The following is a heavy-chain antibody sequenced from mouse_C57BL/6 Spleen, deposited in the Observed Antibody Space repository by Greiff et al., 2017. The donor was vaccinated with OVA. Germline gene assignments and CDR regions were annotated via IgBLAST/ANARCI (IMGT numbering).Heavy chain of an antibody. V-gene: IGHV5-17*01. D-gene: IGHD1-1*01. CDR1: GFTFSDYG. CDR3: ARPPYYYGSRGDYAMDY. J-gene: IGHJ4*01. CDR2: ISSGSSTI. Sequence: DVQLVESGGGLVKPGGSLKLSCAASGFTFSDYGMHWVRQAPEKGLEWVAYISSGSSTIYYADTVKGRFTISRDNAKNTLFLQMTSLRSEDTAMYYCARPPYYYGSRGDYAMDYWGQGTSVTVSS.